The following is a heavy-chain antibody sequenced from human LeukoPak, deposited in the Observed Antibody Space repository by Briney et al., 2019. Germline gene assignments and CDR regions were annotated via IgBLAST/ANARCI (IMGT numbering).Heavy chain of an antibody. D-gene: IGHD2-21*02. J-gene: IGHJ5*02. CDR1: GGSFSGYY. CDR2: INHSGST. V-gene: IGHV4-34*01. CDR3: ARDRVVTAYNWFDP. Sequence: PSETLSLTCAVYGGSFSGYYWSWIRQPPGKGLEWIGEINHSGSTNYNPSLKSRVTISVDTSKNQFSLKLSSVTAADTAVYYCARDRVVTAYNWFDPWGQGTLVTVSS.